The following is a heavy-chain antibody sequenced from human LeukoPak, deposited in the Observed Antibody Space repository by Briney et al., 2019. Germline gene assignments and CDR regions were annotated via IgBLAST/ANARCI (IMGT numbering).Heavy chain of an antibody. D-gene: IGHD6-6*01. J-gene: IGHJ5*02. V-gene: IGHV1-2*02. CDR2: INPNSGGT. CDR1: GYTFTGYY. CDR3: AREGGIAARPGWFDP. Sequence: GASVKVSCKASGYTFTGYYMHWVRQAPGQGLEWMGWINPNSGGTNYAQKFQGRVTMTRDTSISTAYMELSRLRSDDTAVYYCAREGGIAARPGWFDPWGQGTLVTVSS.